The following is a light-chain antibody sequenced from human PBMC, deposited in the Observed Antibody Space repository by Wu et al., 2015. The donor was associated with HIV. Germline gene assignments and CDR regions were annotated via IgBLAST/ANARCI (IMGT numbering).Light chain of an antibody. CDR3: QQYDDSPYN. J-gene: IGKJ2*01. Sequence: DIVLTQSPDTLSLSPGERATLSCRVSESVNGYLAWYQQRPGQPPTLLIYGASSRAAGIPDRFSGSGSGTDFSLTISRLEPEDFAVYYCQQYDDSPYNFGQGTKVEIK. V-gene: IGKV3-20*01. CDR1: ESVNGY. CDR2: GAS.